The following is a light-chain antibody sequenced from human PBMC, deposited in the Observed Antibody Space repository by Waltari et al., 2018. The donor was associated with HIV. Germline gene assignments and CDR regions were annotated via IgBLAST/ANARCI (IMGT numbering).Light chain of an antibody. J-gene: IGLJ2*01. Sequence: SSELTQDPAVSVALGQTVRITCQGDSLRSYYASWYQQKPGQAPVLVIYGKNNRPSAIPDRFSCSSSGNKASLTITGAQAEDEADYYCNSRDNNDNHVVFGGGTKVTVL. CDR3: NSRDNNDNHVV. CDR1: SLRSYY. V-gene: IGLV3-19*01. CDR2: GKN.